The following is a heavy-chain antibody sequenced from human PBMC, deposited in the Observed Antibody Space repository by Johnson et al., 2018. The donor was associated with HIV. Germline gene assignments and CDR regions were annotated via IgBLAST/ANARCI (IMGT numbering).Heavy chain of an antibody. D-gene: IGHD1-26*01. CDR3: ARALEVGATTANEAFDI. V-gene: IGHV3-30-3*01. CDR2: ISYDGSNK. Sequence: QEQLVESGGVVVQPGGSLRLSCAASGFTFDDYAMHWVRQAPGKGLEWVAVISYDGSNKYYADSVKGRFTISRDNSKNTLYLQMNSLRAEDTAVYYCARALEVGATTANEAFDIWGQGTMVTVSS. J-gene: IGHJ3*02. CDR1: GFTFDDYA.